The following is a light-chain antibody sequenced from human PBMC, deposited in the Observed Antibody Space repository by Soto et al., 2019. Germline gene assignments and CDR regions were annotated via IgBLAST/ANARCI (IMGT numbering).Light chain of an antibody. CDR1: SSDVGGYDY. CDR2: GVS. J-gene: IGLJ1*01. Sequence: QSALTQPASVSGSPGQSITISCTGTSSDVGGYDYVSWYQLHPGKAPKLMVFGVSNRPSGVSYRFPGSKSGNTASLTISGLQAEDEADYFCSSYSISTAYLFGNGTKVTVL. V-gene: IGLV2-14*01. CDR3: SSYSISTAYL.